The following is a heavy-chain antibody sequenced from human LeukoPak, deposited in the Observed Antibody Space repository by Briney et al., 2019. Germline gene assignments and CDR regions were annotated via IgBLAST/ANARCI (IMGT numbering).Heavy chain of an antibody. V-gene: IGHV4-59*01. CDR2: IYYSGST. D-gene: IGHD4-17*01. CDR3: ARDFPLRRWFDP. Sequence: SETLSLTCTVSGGSISSYYWSWIRQPPGKGLEWIGYIYYSGSTNYNPSLKSRVTISVDTSKNQFSLKLSSVTAADTAVYYCARDFPLRRWFDPWGQGTLVTVSS. J-gene: IGHJ5*02. CDR1: GGSISSYY.